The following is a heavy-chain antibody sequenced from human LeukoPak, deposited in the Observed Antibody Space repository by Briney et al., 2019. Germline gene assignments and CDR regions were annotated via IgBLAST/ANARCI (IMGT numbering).Heavy chain of an antibody. V-gene: IGHV3-23*01. CDR3: AKAEGVWGYCSSTSCYYFDY. D-gene: IGHD2-2*01. CDR1: GFSFNNYA. CDR2: ISGSGGST. Sequence: PGGSLRLSCVASGFSFNNYAMSWVRQAPGKGLEWVSTISGSGGSTYYADSVKGRFTISRDNSKNTLYLQMNSLRAEDTAVYYCAKAEGVWGYCSSTSCYYFDYWGQGTLVTVSS. J-gene: IGHJ4*02.